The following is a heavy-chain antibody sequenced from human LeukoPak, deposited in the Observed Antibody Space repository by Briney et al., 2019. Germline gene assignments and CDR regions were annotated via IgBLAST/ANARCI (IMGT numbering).Heavy chain of an antibody. CDR3: ARDPTNWIDY. V-gene: IGHV1-2*02. J-gene: IGHJ4*02. CDR1: GYTFTSYY. D-gene: IGHD1-1*01. Sequence: ASVKVSCRTSGYTFTSYYMHWVRQAPGQGLEWIGWMDPNSGATNYAQKFQGRVTMTRDTSSSTAYMELSRLTSDDTAVYYCARDPTNWIDYWGQGTLVTVSS. CDR2: MDPNSGAT.